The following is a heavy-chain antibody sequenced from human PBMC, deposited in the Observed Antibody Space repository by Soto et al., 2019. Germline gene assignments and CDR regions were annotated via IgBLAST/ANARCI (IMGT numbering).Heavy chain of an antibody. CDR2: INAGNGNT. CDR1: GYTFTNYA. V-gene: IGHV1-3*05. D-gene: IGHD3-22*01. Sequence: QVQLVQSGAEEKKPGASVKVSCKASGYTFTNYAIHWVRQAPGQRLEWMGWINAGNGNTRYSQKFQGRVTITRDTSASTGYRELSSLRSEDTALYYCARDEGYSDSSGYYDYWGQGTLVTVSS. CDR3: ARDEGYSDSSGYYDY. J-gene: IGHJ4*02.